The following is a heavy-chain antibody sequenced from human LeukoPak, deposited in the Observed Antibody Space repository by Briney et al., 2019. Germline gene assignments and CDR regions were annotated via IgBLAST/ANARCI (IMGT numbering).Heavy chain of an antibody. CDR3: AKDKTYDDFWSGHDAFDI. Sequence: GGSLRLSCVASGFTFSSNGMHWVRQAPGKGLEWVTFIQYDGSKKYYADSVKGRFTISRDISKNTLYLQMKSLRAGDTAVYYCAKDKTYDDFWSGHDAFDIWGQGTMVTISS. J-gene: IGHJ3*02. V-gene: IGHV3-30*02. CDR2: IQYDGSKK. D-gene: IGHD3-3*01. CDR1: GFTFSSNG.